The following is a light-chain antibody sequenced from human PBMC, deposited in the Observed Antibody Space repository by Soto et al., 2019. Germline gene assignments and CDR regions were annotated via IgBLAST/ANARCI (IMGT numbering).Light chain of an antibody. V-gene: IGKV3-15*01. J-gene: IGKJ3*01. Sequence: ETVMTQSPVTLSVSPGERATLSCRASQRVSSHLAWYQQRPGQAPRLLIYGASTRAIGIPARFSGSGSGTEFTLTISSLQSEDFAVYYCQQYGTSPFTFGPGTKVDLK. CDR3: QQYGTSPFT. CDR2: GAS. CDR1: QRVSSH.